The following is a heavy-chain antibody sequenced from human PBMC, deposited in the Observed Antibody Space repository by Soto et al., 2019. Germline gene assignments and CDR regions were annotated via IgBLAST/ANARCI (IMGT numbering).Heavy chain of an antibody. CDR1: GYTFTSYD. CDR3: ARAEYDFWSGYYRNWFDP. CDR2: MNPNSGNT. D-gene: IGHD3-3*01. J-gene: IGHJ5*02. V-gene: IGHV1-8*01. Sequence: QVQLVQSGAEVKKPGASVKVSCKASGYTFTSYDINWVRQATGQGLEWMGWMNPNSGNTGYAQKFQGRVTMTRNTAISTAYMELSSLRSEATAVYYCARAEYDFWSGYYRNWFDPWGQGTLVTVSS.